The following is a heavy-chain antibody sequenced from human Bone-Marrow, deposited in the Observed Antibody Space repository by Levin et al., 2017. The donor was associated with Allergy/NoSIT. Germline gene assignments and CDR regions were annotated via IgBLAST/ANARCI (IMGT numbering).Heavy chain of an antibody. Sequence: PSETLSLTCTVSGGSISSGSYYWTWIRQPAGKGLEWIGRIYTSGSTNYSPSLKSRVTISPDTSKNQVPLRLTSVTAADTAMYYCARESGYAARLDYWGQGTLVTVSS. CDR2: IYTSGST. CDR3: ARESGYAARLDY. J-gene: IGHJ4*02. CDR1: GGSISSGSYY. V-gene: IGHV4-61*02. D-gene: IGHD3-16*01.